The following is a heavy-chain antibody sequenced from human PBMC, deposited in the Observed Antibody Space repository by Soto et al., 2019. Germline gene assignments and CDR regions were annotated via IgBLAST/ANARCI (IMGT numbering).Heavy chain of an antibody. CDR1: GGSFSGYY. CDR3: ARGTSIAVATTPHDY. D-gene: IGHD6-19*01. J-gene: IGHJ4*02. Sequence: QVQLQQWGAGLLKPSETLSLTCAVYGGSFSGYYWSWIRQPPGKGLEWIGEINHSGSTNYNPSLKSRVTISADTSKNQFSLKLSSATAADTAVYYCARGTSIAVATTPHDYWGQGTLVTVSS. CDR2: INHSGST. V-gene: IGHV4-34*01.